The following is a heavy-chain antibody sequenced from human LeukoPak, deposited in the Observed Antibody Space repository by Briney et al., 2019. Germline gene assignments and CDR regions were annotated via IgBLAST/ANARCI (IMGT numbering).Heavy chain of an antibody. D-gene: IGHD1-26*01. CDR3: ARVRSIMGGGYNFFDP. CDR2: MTPRFGTG. V-gene: IGHV1-69*01. Sequence: GASVKVSCKASGGTFSSYAISWVRQAPGQGLEWVGGMTPRFGTGNTAQKFQGRVAVTADESTNTVYMELRSLRSDDTALYYCARVRSIMGGGYNFFDPWGQGTLVTVSS. J-gene: IGHJ5*02. CDR1: GGTFSSYA.